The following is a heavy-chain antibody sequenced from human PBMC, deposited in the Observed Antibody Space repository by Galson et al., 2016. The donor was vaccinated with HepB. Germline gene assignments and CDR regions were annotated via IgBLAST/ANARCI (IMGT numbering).Heavy chain of an antibody. CDR1: GGTFSSYS. CDR2: IISIFGTT. CDR3: ATGNLQIYFDYYVF. V-gene: IGHV1-69*13. D-gene: IGHD3-10*02. Sequence: SVKVSCKASGGTFSSYSITWVRQAPGQGLEWMGAIISIFGTTNYARNFQGRVTITADVSTSTAYLELSSLTSDDPAVYYCATGNLQIYFDYYVFWGQGTLVTVSS. J-gene: IGHJ4*02.